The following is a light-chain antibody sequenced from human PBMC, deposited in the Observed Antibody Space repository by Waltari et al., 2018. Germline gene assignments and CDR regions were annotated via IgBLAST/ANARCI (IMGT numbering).Light chain of an antibody. CDR3: SSYITTNTLEL. J-gene: IGLJ2*01. CDR2: DVS. V-gene: IGLV2-14*03. Sequence: QSALTQPASVSGSPGQSITISCTGTSSDVGSYNYVSWYQQHPGKAPKLMIYDVSSRPEGVSNRFSGSKSGNTASRTISGLQAEDEADYYCSSYITTNTLELFGGGTSLTVL. CDR1: SSDVGSYNY.